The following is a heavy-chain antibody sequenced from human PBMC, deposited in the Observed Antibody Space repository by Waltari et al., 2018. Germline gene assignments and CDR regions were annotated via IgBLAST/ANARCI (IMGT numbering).Heavy chain of an antibody. J-gene: IGHJ5*02. CDR1: GFTFSDHY. V-gene: IGHV3-49*04. CDR3: ARGSGSGTYNWFDV. CDR2: IRTKTYGGTA. D-gene: IGHD2-15*01. Sequence: EVQLVESGGGLVQPGGSVRVSCAASGFTFSDHYIYWVRQAREKGLEWVSFIRTKTYGGTAEYAASVKGRFTISRDDSKSIAYLQMSSLKTEDTAVYYCARGSGSGTYNWFDVWGPGVLVTVSS.